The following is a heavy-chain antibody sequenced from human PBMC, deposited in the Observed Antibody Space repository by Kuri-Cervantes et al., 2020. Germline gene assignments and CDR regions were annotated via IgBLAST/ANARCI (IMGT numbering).Heavy chain of an antibody. V-gene: IGHV3-21*01. CDR1: GFTFSSYS. D-gene: IGHD3-10*01. Sequence: GGSLRLSCAASGFTFSSYSMNWVRQAPGKGLEWVSSISSSSSYIYYADSVKGRFTISRDNSKNTLYLQMNALRVEDTAVYFCARDLVRGYLVGWGQGTLVTVSS. CDR2: ISSSSSYI. J-gene: IGHJ4*02. CDR3: ARDLVRGYLVG.